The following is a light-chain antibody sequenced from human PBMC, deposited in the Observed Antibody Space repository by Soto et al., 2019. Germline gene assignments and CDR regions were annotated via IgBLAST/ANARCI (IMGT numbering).Light chain of an antibody. CDR3: QVWDSSSDHHV. CDR1: NIGSKS. J-gene: IGLJ6*01. CDR2: YDS. Sequence: SYELTQPPSVSVAPGKTARISCGGNNIGSKSVHWYQLKPGQAPVLVIYYDSDRPSGIPERFSGSNSGNTATLTISRVEAGDEADYYCQVWDSSSDHHVFGSGTQLTVL. V-gene: IGLV3-21*04.